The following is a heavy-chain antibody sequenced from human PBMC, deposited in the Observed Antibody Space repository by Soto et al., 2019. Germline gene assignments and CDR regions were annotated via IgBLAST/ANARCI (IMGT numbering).Heavy chain of an antibody. J-gene: IGHJ5*01. V-gene: IGHV1-69*01. CDR2: IIPKIGTA. D-gene: IGHD3-16*01. CDR1: GGPFSSYA. Sequence: QVHLEQSGAEVKRPGSSVQVSCKTSGGPFSSYAISWVRQAPGQGLEWVGGIIPKIGTATYAQKFQDRVRITADLSTNSVYMDMTNLKSDDTAVFYCVRGGGQLWNLIDTWGQGTLVTVSS. CDR3: VRGGGQLWNLIDT.